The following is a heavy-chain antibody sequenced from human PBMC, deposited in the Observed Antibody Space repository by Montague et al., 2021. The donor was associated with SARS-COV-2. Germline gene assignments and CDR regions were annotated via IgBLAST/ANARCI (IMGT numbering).Heavy chain of an antibody. CDR2: ISSSGSMI. CDR1: GFTFSSYE. J-gene: IGHJ3*02. CDR3: ASNVLRYFDRLFPADAFDI. D-gene: IGHD3-9*01. V-gene: IGHV3-48*03. Sequence: SLRLSCAASGFTFSSYEMNWVRQAPGKGLAWVSYISSSGSMIYYADSVKGRFIISRDNAKNSLYLQMNSLRAEDTAVYYCASNVLRYFDRLFPADAFDIWGQGTMVTVSS.